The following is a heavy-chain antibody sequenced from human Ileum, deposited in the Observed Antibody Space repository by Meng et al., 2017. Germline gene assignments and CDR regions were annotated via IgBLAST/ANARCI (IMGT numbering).Heavy chain of an antibody. Sequence: GESLKISCAASGFTFSTHWMSWLRQAPGKGLEWVANIKEDGSTKNYLDSVKGRFTISRDNGKNSLYLQMNSLRGEDTAVYYCARVWSGGYTYGYVWGQGTLVTVSS. CDR2: IKEDGSTK. D-gene: IGHD5-18*01. V-gene: IGHV3-7*01. CDR1: GFTFSTHW. CDR3: ARVWSGGYTYGYV. J-gene: IGHJ4*02.